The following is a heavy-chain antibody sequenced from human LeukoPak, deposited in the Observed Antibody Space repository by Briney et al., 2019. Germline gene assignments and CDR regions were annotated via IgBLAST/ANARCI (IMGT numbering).Heavy chain of an antibody. CDR1: GFTFSSYG. CDR3: AKDSSGSYNYFDC. D-gene: IGHD1-26*01. V-gene: IGHV3-30*02. J-gene: IGHJ4*02. CDR2: IRYDGSDK. Sequence: GGSLRPSCAASGFTFSSYGMHWVRQAPGKGLEWVTFIRYDGSDKYYADSVKGRFTISRDNSKNTLYLQMNGLRAEDTAFYYCAKDSSGSYNYFDCWGQGTLVTVSS.